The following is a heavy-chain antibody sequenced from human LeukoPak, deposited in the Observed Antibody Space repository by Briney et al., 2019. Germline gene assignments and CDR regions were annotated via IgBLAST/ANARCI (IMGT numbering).Heavy chain of an antibody. CDR1: GFTFDDYA. V-gene: IGHV3-9*01. CDR3: AKDTGSGYYYYFKN. J-gene: IGHJ4*02. CDR2: ISWNSGSI. Sequence: GGSLRLSCAASGFTFDDYAMHWVRQAPGKGLEWVSGISWNSGSIGYADSVKGRFTISRDNAKNSLYLQMNSLRAEDTALYYCAKDTGSGYYYYFKNWGQGTLVTVSS. D-gene: IGHD3-22*01.